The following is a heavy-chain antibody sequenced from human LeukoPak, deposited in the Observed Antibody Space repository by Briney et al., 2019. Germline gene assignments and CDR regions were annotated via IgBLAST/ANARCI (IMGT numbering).Heavy chain of an antibody. Sequence: GGSLRLSCAASGFSFSGRWMSWVRQAPGKGLEWVGNIQPDGSEQYPVDSVKGRFTISRDNARNSVFLQMNNLRVEDTAVYYCAKSSLVPPFDYWGQGTLVTVSS. CDR1: GFSFSGRW. J-gene: IGHJ4*02. CDR2: IQPDGSEQ. CDR3: AKSSLVPPFDY. V-gene: IGHV3-7*01. D-gene: IGHD6-6*01.